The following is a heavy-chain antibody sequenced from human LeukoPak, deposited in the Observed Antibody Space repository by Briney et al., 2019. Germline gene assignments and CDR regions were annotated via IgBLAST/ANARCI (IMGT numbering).Heavy chain of an antibody. Sequence: GASVKVSCKASGYTFTGYYMHWVRQAPGQGLEWMGWINPNSGGTNYAQKFQGRVTMTRDMSISTAYMELSRLRSDDTAVYYCARDLGYSYGLIDWGQGTLVTVSS. CDR3: ARDLGYSYGLID. CDR1: GYTFTGYY. J-gene: IGHJ4*02. V-gene: IGHV1-2*02. D-gene: IGHD5-18*01. CDR2: INPNSGGT.